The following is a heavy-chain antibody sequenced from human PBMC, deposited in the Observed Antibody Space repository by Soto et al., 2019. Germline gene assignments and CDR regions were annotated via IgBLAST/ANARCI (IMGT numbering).Heavy chain of an antibody. V-gene: IGHV3-23*01. CDR3: AKEGLRSYYFDY. CDR2: ISGSGGST. D-gene: IGHD4-17*01. J-gene: IGHJ4*02. CDR1: GFTFIIYA. Sequence: PGGSLRLSCAASGFTFIIYAMSWVRQAPGKGLEWVSAISGSGGSTYYADSVKGRFTISRDNSKNTLYLQMNSLRAEDTAVYYCAKEGLRSYYFDYWGQGTLVTVSS.